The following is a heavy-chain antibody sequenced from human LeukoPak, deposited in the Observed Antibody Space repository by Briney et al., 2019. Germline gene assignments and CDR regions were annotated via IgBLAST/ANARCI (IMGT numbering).Heavy chain of an antibody. Sequence: SVKVSCKASGGTFSSYAISWVRQAPGQGLEWMGGIIPIFGTANYAQKSQGRVTITADESTSTAYMELSSLRSEDTAVYYCARDLGYSSSWYEDYWGQGTLVTVSS. CDR1: GGTFSSYA. CDR3: ARDLGYSSSWYEDY. J-gene: IGHJ4*02. D-gene: IGHD6-13*01. V-gene: IGHV1-69*13. CDR2: IIPIFGTA.